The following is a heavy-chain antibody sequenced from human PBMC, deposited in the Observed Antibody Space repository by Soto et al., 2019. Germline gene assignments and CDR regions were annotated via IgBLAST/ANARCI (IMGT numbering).Heavy chain of an antibody. CDR2: IGGSSDST. Sequence: EVQLVESGGDLVQPGGSLRLSCAASGFTFRSYAMSWVRQPPGKGLEWVSGIGGSSDSTFYAHSVKGRFTISRDNSKDTLYLQMNSLRAEDTAVYYCAKRDSTGYYYFNYWGQGTLVAVSS. CDR3: AKRDSTGYYYFNY. D-gene: IGHD3-22*01. J-gene: IGHJ4*02. CDR1: GFTFRSYA. V-gene: IGHV3-23*04.